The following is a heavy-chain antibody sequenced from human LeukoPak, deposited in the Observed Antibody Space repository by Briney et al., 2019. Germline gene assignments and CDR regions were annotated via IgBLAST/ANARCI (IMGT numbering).Heavy chain of an antibody. V-gene: IGHV3-53*01. CDR1: GFTVSSNY. CDR2: IYSGGST. D-gene: IGHD5-12*01. J-gene: IGHJ4*02. CDR3: VRGGYRGFDYEY. Sequence: GGSLRLSCAASGFTVSSNYMSWVRQAPGKGLEWVSVIYSGGSTYYADSVKGRFTISRDNAKSSLYLQMNSLRAEDTAVYYCVRGGYRGFDYEYWGQGTLVTVSS.